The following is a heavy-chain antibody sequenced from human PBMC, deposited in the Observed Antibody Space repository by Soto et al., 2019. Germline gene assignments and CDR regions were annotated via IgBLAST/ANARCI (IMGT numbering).Heavy chain of an antibody. Sequence: SVKVSCKASGGTFSSYAISWVRQAPGQGLEWMGGIIPIFGTANYAQKFQGRVTITADKSTSTAYMELSSLRSEDTAVYYCAREFVAAAGTIDYDSSGYYTRPDAFEIWGQGTMVTVSS. V-gene: IGHV1-69*06. J-gene: IGHJ3*02. CDR2: IIPIFGTA. CDR3: AREFVAAAGTIDYDSSGYYTRPDAFEI. CDR1: GGTFSSYA. D-gene: IGHD3-22*01.